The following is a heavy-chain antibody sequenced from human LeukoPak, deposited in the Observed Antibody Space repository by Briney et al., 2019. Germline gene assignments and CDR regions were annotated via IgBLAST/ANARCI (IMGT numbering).Heavy chain of an antibody. CDR2: ISNDGSGT. CDR3: AKGGSGYFLDL. CDR1: GFIFNNYG. Sequence: GGSLRLSCAASGFIFNNYGLVWVRQAPGKGLEWVSAISNDGSGTTYADFVKGRFTISRDNSKNTLFLQMNSLRGEDTALYYCAKGGSGYFLDLWGQGTLVTVSS. D-gene: IGHD3-22*01. V-gene: IGHV3-23*01. J-gene: IGHJ5*02.